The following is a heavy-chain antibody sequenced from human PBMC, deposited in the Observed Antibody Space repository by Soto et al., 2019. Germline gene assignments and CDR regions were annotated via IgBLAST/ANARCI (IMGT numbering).Heavy chain of an antibody. V-gene: IGHV4-59*12. CDR2: SYHSGST. Sequence: SETLSLTCTVSGGSISSYYWSWIRQPPGKGLEWIGYSYHSGSTYYNPSLKSRVTISVDRSKNQFSLKLSSVTAADTAVYYCARSIDPWGQGTLVTVSS. CDR1: GGSISSYY. J-gene: IGHJ5*02. CDR3: ARSIDP.